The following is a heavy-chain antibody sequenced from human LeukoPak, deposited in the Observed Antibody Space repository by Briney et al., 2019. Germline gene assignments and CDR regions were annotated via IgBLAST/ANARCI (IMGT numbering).Heavy chain of an antibody. CDR3: ARRDSSGYYRFDY. CDR1: GGSFSGYY. CDR2: INHSGST. J-gene: IGHJ4*02. Sequence: SETLSLTCAVYGGSFSGYYWSWIRQPPGKGLEWIGEINHSGSTNYNPSLKSRVTISVDTSKNQFSLKLSSVTAADTAVYYCARRDSSGYYRFDYWGQGTLVTVSS. V-gene: IGHV4-34*01. D-gene: IGHD3-22*01.